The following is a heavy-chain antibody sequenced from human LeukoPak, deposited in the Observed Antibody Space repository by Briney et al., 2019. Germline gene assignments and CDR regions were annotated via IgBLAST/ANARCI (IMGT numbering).Heavy chain of an antibody. D-gene: IGHD1-14*01. V-gene: IGHV3-23*01. CDR1: GFDFSSYA. CDR2: IAGSGGST. J-gene: IGHJ4*02. CDR3: GKDEQGFGMQTSH. Sequence: GGSLRLSCAASGFDFSSYAVSWVRQAPGKGLEWVSAIAGSGGSTYYADSVKGRFTVSRDNPRNTLYLQMNSLRAEDTAVYYCGKDEQGFGMQTSHWGQGTLVTVSS.